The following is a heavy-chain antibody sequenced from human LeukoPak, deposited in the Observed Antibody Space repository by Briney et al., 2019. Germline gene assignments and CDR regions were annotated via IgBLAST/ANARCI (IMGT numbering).Heavy chain of an antibody. J-gene: IGHJ4*02. D-gene: IGHD6-13*01. CDR2: ISSSSSYI. Sequence: GGSLRLSCAASGFTFSSYSVNWVRQAPGKGLEWVSSISSSSSYIYYADSVKGRFTISRDNAKNSLYLQMNSLRAEDTAVYYCARAGRSSSDILYWGQGTLVTVSS. CDR3: ARAGRSSSDILY. CDR1: GFTFSSYS. V-gene: IGHV3-21*01.